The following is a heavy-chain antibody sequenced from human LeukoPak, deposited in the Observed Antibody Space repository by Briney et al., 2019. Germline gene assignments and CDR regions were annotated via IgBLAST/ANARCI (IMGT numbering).Heavy chain of an antibody. V-gene: IGHV1-69*04. CDR2: IIPILGIA. D-gene: IGHD3-9*01. J-gene: IGHJ4*02. CDR3: ARLLDTYYDILTGYYGGPYFDY. CDR1: GGTFSSYA. Sequence: ASVKVSCKASGGTFSSYAISWVRQAPGQGLEWMGRIIPILGIANYAQKFQGRVTITADKSTSTAYMELSSLRSEDTAVYYCARLLDTYYDILTGYYGGPYFDYWGQGTLVTVSS.